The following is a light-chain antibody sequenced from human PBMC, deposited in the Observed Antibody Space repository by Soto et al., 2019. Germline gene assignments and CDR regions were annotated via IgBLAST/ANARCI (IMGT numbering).Light chain of an antibody. CDR3: QQYNTYWT. CDR1: QSISSW. V-gene: IGKV1-5*01. CDR2: DAS. Sequence: DIQITQSPSTLSASVGDRVTITFRASQSISSWLAWYQQKPGKAPKLLIYDASSLQSGVPSRFSGSGSGTEFTPTISSLQPDDFATYYCQQYNTYWTFGQGTKVDIK. J-gene: IGKJ1*01.